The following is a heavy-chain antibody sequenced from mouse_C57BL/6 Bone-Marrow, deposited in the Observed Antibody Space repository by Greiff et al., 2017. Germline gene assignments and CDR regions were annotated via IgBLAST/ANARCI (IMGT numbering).Heavy chain of an antibody. CDR1: GFNIKDDY. CDR3: TPDEY. V-gene: IGHV14-4*01. CDR2: IDPENGDT. Sequence: VQLQQSGAELVRRGASVKLSCTASGFNIKDDYMHWVKQRPEQGLEWIGWIDPENGDTVSASKFQGKATITADTSSNTAYLQLSSLTSEDTAVYYCTPDEYWGQGTTLTVSS. J-gene: IGHJ2*01.